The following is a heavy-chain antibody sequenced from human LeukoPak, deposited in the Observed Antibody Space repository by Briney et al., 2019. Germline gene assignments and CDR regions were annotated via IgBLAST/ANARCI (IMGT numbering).Heavy chain of an antibody. CDR2: IHRSGST. CDR3: AREIVGGFNPGAY. D-gene: IGHD1-14*01. J-gene: IGHJ4*02. CDR1: PDSTTSNF. Sequence: SETLSLTCTVSPDSTTSNFWSWVRQPPGKGLEWVGEIHRSGSTNYNPSLQSRVTISIDRSTNQIALELSSVTAADTAVYYCAREIVGGFNPGAYWGQGTLVTVSS. V-gene: IGHV4-4*02.